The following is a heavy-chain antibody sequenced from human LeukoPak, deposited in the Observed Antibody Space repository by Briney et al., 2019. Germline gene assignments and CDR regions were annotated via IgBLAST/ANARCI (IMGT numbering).Heavy chain of an antibody. CDR1: GFTFDDYA. V-gene: IGHV3-9*01. Sequence: PGGSLRLSCAASGFTFDDYAMHWVRQAPGKGLEWVSGISWNSGSIGYADSVKGRFTISRDNAKNSLYLQMNSLRAEDTALYYCAKGVAAGYYYYMDVWSKGTTVTVSS. J-gene: IGHJ6*03. CDR2: ISWNSGSI. D-gene: IGHD6-13*01. CDR3: AKGVAAGYYYYMDV.